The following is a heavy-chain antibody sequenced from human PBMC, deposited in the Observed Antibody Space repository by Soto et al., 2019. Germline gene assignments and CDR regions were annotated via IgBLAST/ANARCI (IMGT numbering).Heavy chain of an antibody. CDR3: AKGALVSTNFNNDLDY. D-gene: IGHD3-3*01. V-gene: IGHV3-23*01. Sequence: EVQLLESGGGLVQPGGSLRLSCAASGFTFSNYAMSWVRQAPGKGLEWFSAISGSGGSTYYADSVKGRFTMSRDNSKNTLYLQMNSRRGEDTAVLYCAKGALVSTNFNNDLDYWGQGTLVTVSS. J-gene: IGHJ4*02. CDR1: GFTFSNYA. CDR2: ISGSGGST.